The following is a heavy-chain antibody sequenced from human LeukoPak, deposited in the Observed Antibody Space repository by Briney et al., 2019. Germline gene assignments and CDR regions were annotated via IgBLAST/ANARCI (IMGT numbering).Heavy chain of an antibody. Sequence: SETLSLTCTVSGYSISSGYYWGWIRQPPGQGLEWIGTIYHSGSTYYNPSLTSRVTISVDTSKNQFSLKLSSVTAADTAVYYCARVGNAFDGSGYYFDYWGQGTLVTVSS. CDR1: GYSISSGYY. J-gene: IGHJ4*02. CDR3: ARVGNAFDGSGYYFDY. CDR2: IYHSGST. D-gene: IGHD3-22*01. V-gene: IGHV4-38-2*02.